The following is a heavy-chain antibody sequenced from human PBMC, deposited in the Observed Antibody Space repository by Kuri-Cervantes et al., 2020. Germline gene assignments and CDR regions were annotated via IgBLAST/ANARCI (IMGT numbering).Heavy chain of an antibody. CDR2: INGDGSST. V-gene: IGHV3-74*01. CDR1: GFTFSNYS. J-gene: IGHJ3*01. CDR3: ARRFDL. Sequence: GESLKISCAASGFTFSNYSMHWVRQAPGTGLVWVSRINGDGSSTNYADSVKGRFTISRDNAKNSLYLQMNSLRAEDTALYYCARRFDLWGQGTMVTVSS.